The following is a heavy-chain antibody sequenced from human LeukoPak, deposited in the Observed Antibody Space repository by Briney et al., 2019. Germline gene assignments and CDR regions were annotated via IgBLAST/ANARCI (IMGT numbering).Heavy chain of an antibody. CDR1: GFTFSSYE. J-gene: IGHJ5*02. CDR3: AKDFALYYYDSSGYRPPWFDP. Sequence: GGSLRLSCAASGFTFSSYEMNWVRQAPGKGLEWVSYISSSGSTIYYADSVKGRFTISRDNAKNSLYLQMNSLRAEDTAVYYCAKDFALYYYDSSGYRPPWFDPWGQGTLVTVSS. V-gene: IGHV3-48*03. CDR2: ISSSGSTI. D-gene: IGHD3-22*01.